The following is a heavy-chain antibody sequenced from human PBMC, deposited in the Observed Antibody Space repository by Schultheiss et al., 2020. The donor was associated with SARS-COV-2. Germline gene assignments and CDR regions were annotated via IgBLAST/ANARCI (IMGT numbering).Heavy chain of an antibody. CDR1: GGSISSGGYY. V-gene: IGHV4-31*09. CDR2: INHSGST. J-gene: IGHJ5*02. Sequence: SQTLSLTCTVSGGSISSGGYYWSWIRQHPGKGLEWIGEINHSGSTNYNPSLKSRVTMSVDTSKSQFSLKLSSVTAADTAVYYCTFGVYSYGLDWFDPWGQGTLVTVSS. D-gene: IGHD5-18*01. CDR3: TFGVYSYGLDWFDP.